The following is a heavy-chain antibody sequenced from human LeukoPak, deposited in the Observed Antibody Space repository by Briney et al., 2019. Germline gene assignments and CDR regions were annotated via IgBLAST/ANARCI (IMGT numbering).Heavy chain of an antibody. CDR1: GFSLSTRGVG. V-gene: IGHV2-5*01. D-gene: IGHD3-9*01. CDR2: IYRNDDK. J-gene: IGHJ3*02. CDR3: AHSLIDILTGYSYDAFDI. Sequence: ESGPTLVHPTQPLTLTCTFSGFSLSTRGVGVGWIRQPPAKALEWLALIYRNDDKRYSPSLKSRLTITKDTSKNQVVLTMTNMDPVDTATYYCAHSLIDILTGYSYDAFDIWGQGTMVTVSS.